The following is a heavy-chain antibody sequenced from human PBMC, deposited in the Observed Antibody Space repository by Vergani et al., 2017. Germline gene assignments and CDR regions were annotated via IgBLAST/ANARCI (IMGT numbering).Heavy chain of an antibody. CDR1: GGSFSGYY. CDR3: ARGGGNADDAFDI. Sequence: QVQLQQWGAGLLKPSETLSLTCAVYGGSFSGYYWSWIRQPPGKGLEWIGGINHSGSTNYNPSLKSRVTISVDTSKNQFSLKLSAVTAADTAVYYCARGGGNADDAFDIWGQGTMVTVSS. CDR2: INHSGST. V-gene: IGHV4-34*01. D-gene: IGHD4-23*01. J-gene: IGHJ3*02.